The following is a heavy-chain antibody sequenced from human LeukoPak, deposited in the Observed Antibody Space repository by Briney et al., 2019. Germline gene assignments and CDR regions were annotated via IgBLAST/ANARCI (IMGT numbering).Heavy chain of an antibody. V-gene: IGHV3-23*01. CDR2: ISGSGGST. D-gene: IGHD2-2*02. CDR1: GSTFSSYA. J-gene: IGHJ4*02. Sequence: GGSLRLSCAASGSTFSSYAMSWVRQAPGKGLEWVSAISGSGGSTYYADSVKGRFTISRDNSKNTLYLQMNSLRAEDTAVYYCAKEIEVVVPAAISHLDYWGQGTLVTVSS. CDR3: AKEIEVVVPAAISHLDY.